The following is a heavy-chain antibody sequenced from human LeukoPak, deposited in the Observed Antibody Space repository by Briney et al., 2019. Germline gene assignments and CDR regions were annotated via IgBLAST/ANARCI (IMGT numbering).Heavy chain of an antibody. Sequence: SETLSLTCTVSGGSISSGGYYWSWIRQPPGKGLEWIGYIYHSGSTYYNPSLKSRVTISVDTSKNQFSLKLSSVTAADTAVYYCARDPRYSSSWYLGGPPHWGQGTLVTVSS. V-gene: IGHV4-30-2*01. D-gene: IGHD6-13*01. J-gene: IGHJ4*02. CDR1: GGSISSGGYY. CDR3: ARDPRYSSSWYLGGPPH. CDR2: IYHSGST.